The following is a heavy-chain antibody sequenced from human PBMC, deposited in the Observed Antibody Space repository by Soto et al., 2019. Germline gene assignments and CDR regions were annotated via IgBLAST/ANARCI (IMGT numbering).Heavy chain of an antibody. J-gene: IGHJ4*02. Sequence: VQLQESGPGLVKPSETLSLPCTVSGGSISNHYWSWIRQPPGKVLEWIGYIYYNGNTNYNPSLQSRVSMSADTSLNQISLKISSVTAADTAVYYCTRANWYSEYWGQINLLTVSS. CDR2: IYYNGNT. CDR1: GGSISNHY. CDR3: TRANWYSEY. V-gene: IGHV4-59*11. D-gene: IGHD7-27*01.